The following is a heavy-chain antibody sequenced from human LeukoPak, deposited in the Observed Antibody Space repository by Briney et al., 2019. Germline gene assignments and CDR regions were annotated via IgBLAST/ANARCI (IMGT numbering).Heavy chain of an antibody. CDR2: ISYDGSNK. Sequence: GGSLRLSCAASGFTFSSYGMHWVRQAPGKGLEWVAVISYDGSNKYYADSVKGRFTISRDNSKNTLYLQMNSLRAEDTAVYYCARVRHDYGNFDYWGQGTLVTVSS. V-gene: IGHV3-30*19. CDR3: ARVRHDYGNFDY. CDR1: GFTFSSYG. J-gene: IGHJ4*02. D-gene: IGHD4-17*01.